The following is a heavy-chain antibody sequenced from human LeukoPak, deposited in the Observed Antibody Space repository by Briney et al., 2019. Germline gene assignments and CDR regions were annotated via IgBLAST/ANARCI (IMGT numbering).Heavy chain of an antibody. CDR2: INHSGST. CDR1: GGSFSGYY. Sequence: PSETLSLTCAVYGGSFSGYYWSWIRQPPGKGLEWIGEINHSGSTNYNPSLKSRVTISVDTSKNQFSLKLSSVTAADTAVYYCASPIVVVPAVNHGMDVWGQGTTVTVSS. J-gene: IGHJ6*02. CDR3: ASPIVVVPAVNHGMDV. D-gene: IGHD2-2*01. V-gene: IGHV4-34*01.